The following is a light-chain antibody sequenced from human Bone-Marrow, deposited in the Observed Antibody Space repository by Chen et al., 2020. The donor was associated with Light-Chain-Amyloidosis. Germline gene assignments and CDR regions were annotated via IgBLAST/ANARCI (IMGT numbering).Light chain of an antibody. V-gene: IGKV1-12*01. CDR3: QQAYNFPLT. J-gene: IGKJ3*01. CDR2: AAS. Sequence: DIQMTQSPSSVSASVGDRVTITCRASQGISTWVAWYQQRPGKAPKLLIYAASSLQSGVPSRFSGSGSGTDFTLTISSLRPEDFATYFCQQAYNFPLTFGPGTKVDIK. CDR1: QGISTW.